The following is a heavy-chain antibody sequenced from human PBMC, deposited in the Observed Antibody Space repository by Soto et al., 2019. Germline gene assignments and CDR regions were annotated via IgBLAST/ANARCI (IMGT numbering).Heavy chain of an antibody. CDR3: AHSYMFRAVTFDY. CDR2: LYWDDDK. V-gene: IGHV2-5*02. D-gene: IGHD3-10*01. J-gene: IGHJ4*01. CDR1: GFSLSTNGVG. Sequence: QITLKESGPMLVKPTQTLTLTCTFSGFSLSTNGVGVGWIRQPPGKALQWLALLYWDDDKRYISSLESRLTITKDTSNNQVVLTMTKMDPVDTATYYCAHSYMFRAVTFDYWGQGTLVTVSS.